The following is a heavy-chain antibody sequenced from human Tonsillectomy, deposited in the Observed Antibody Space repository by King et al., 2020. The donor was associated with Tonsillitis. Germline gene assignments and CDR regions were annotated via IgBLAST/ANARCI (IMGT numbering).Heavy chain of an antibody. CDR2: IYYSGST. CDR1: GGSISSGGYS. J-gene: IGHJ2*01. V-gene: IGHV4-30-4*07. Sequence: QLQESGPGLVKPSQTLSLTCAVSGGSISSGGYSWSWIRQPPGKGLEWIGYIYYSGSTYYNPSLKSRVTISVDTSKNQFSLKLSSVTAADTAVYYCARGGGYSGYDWYFDLWGRGTLVTVSS. D-gene: IGHD5-12*01. CDR3: ARGGGYSGYDWYFDL.